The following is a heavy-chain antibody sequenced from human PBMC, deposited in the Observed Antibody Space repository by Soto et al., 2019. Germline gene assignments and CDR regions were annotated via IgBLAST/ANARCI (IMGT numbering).Heavy chain of an antibody. D-gene: IGHD2-2*02. V-gene: IGHV3-23*01. Sequence: GGSLRLSCAASGFTFSSYAMSWVRQAPGKXLEWVSAISGSGGSTYYADSVKGRFTISRDNSKNTLYLQMNSLRAEDTAVYYCAKGAPCSSTSCYRGRGYYYYGMDVWGQGTTVTVSS. CDR1: GFTFSSYA. J-gene: IGHJ6*02. CDR2: ISGSGGST. CDR3: AKGAPCSSTSCYRGRGYYYYGMDV.